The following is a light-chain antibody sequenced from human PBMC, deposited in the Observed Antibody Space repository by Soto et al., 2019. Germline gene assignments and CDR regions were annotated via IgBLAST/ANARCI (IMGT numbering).Light chain of an antibody. V-gene: IGLV2-14*01. CDR1: SSDVGGYNY. CDR2: DVN. CDR3: SSYSTSSPLVV. Sequence: QSALTQPASVSGSPGQSITISCIGTSSDVGGYNYVSWYQQSPGTVPKLMIYDVNNRPSGVSNRFSGSKSGNTASLTISGLQPEDEADSYCSSYSTSSPLVVFGGGPKLTVL. J-gene: IGLJ2*01.